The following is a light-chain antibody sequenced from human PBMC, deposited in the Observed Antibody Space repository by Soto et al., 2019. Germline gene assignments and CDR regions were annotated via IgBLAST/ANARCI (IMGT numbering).Light chain of an antibody. J-gene: IGKJ1*01. CDR3: QQYNSYSPT. CDR2: KAS. CDR1: QSISVW. V-gene: IGKV1-5*03. Sequence: ITMTLPPSTLSASIRDRVTITCRASQSISVWLAWYQQKAGKAPNLLIYKASRLESGVPSRFSGSGSETEFTLTISGLQPGDSATYYCQQYNSYSPTFGQGTKVDI.